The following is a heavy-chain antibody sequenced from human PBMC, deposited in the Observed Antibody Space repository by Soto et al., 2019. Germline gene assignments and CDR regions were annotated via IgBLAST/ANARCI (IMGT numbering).Heavy chain of an antibody. J-gene: IGHJ4*02. CDR1: GYSFATSG. CDR3: ARAGQYYDSSGYAD. D-gene: IGHD3-22*01. V-gene: IGHV1-18*01. CDR2: ISAYNGNT. Sequence: QVKLVQSGTEVKKPGASMKVSCKASGYSFATSGISWVRQAPGQGLEWMGWISAYNGNTNYDQKLQDRIIMVTDTATSTAYLELRSLRSDDTAVYYWARAGQYYDSSGYADWGQGTLVTVSS.